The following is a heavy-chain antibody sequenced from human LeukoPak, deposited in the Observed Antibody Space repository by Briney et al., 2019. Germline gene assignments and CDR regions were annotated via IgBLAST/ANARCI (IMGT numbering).Heavy chain of an antibody. Sequence: SETLSLTCTVSGGSISSGGYYWSWLRQHPGKGLEWIGYIYYSGSTYYNPSLKSRVTISVDTSKNQFSLKLSSVTAADTAVYYCARVSSSWYDYWGQGTLVTVSS. CDR3: ARVSSSWYDY. CDR1: GGSISSGGYY. J-gene: IGHJ4*02. D-gene: IGHD6-13*01. V-gene: IGHV4-31*03. CDR2: IYYSGST.